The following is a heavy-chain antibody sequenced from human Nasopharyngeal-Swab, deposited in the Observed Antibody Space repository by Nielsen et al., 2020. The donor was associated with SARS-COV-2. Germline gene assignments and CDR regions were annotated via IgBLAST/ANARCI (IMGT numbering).Heavy chain of an antibody. CDR1: GDSISNSDHY. J-gene: IGHJ5*02. CDR2: IEYSGNS. CDR3: ARSSRPYFDP. V-gene: IGHV4-39*01. Sequence: SETLSLTCTASGDSISNSDHYWAWIRQPPGKGLEWIGSIEYSGNSYSSPSLQSRVIISVDASKNQFSLRLTSVTAADTAVYFCARSSRPYFDPWGPGTLVSVSS. D-gene: IGHD2-2*01.